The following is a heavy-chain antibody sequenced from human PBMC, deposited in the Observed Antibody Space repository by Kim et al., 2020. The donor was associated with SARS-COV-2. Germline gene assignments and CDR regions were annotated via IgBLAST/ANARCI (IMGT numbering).Heavy chain of an antibody. D-gene: IGHD3-22*01. J-gene: IGHJ5*02. Sequence: QKFQGRVTITRDTSASTAYMELSSLRSEDTAVYYCARGGYDSSGYTPFDPWGQGTLVTVSS. V-gene: IGHV1-3*01. CDR3: ARGGYDSSGYTPFDP.